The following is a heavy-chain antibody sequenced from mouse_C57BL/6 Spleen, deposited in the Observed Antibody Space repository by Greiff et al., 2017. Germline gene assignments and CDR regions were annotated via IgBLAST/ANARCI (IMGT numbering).Heavy chain of an antibody. V-gene: IGHV14-4*01. J-gene: IGHJ2*01. D-gene: IGHD3-2*02. CDR2: IDPENGDT. CDR3: TTQTAQATVDY. Sequence: EVQLQQSGAELVRPGASVKLSCTASGFNIKDDYMHWVKQRPEQGLEWIGWIDPENGDTEYASKFQGKATITADTSSSTAYLKLSSLTSEDTAVYYCTTQTAQATVDYWGQGTTLTVSS. CDR1: GFNIKDDY.